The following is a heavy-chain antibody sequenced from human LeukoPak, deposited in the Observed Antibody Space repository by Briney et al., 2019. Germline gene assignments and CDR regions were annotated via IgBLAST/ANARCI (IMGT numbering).Heavy chain of an antibody. J-gene: IGHJ5*02. Sequence: SETLSLTCAVSGYSITSGFSWGWIRQPPGKGLEWIGTISHSGITDYKSTLESRLTISMDTSKNLFSLRLTYVTAADTAVYYCAREGAVPGIDPWGQGTLVTVSS. CDR3: AREGAVPGIDP. D-gene: IGHD3-16*01. V-gene: IGHV4-38-2*02. CDR1: GYSITSGFS. CDR2: ISHSGIT.